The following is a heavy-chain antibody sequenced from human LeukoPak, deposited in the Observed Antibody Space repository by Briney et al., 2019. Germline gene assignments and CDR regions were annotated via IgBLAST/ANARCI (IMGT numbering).Heavy chain of an antibody. J-gene: IGHJ3*01. CDR3: GMSGDRVPLQDDVFDV. D-gene: IGHD1-26*01. V-gene: IGHV5-51*01. CDR2: IYPGDSGP. CDR1: GYSFTSYC. Sequence: GESLKISCKVCGYSFTSYCIGWVRQMPGGGLEWMGIIYPGDSGPTYSPSFQGQVTISVDKSINTASLQWSSLQASDTAMYYCGMSGDRVPLQDDVFDVWGQGTMVTVST.